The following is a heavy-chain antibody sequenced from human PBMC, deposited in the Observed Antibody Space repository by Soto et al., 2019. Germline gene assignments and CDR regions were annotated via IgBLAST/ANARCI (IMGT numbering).Heavy chain of an antibody. V-gene: IGHV4-31*03. J-gene: IGHJ6*02. CDR2: IYYSGST. D-gene: IGHD3-10*01. CDR3: ARELRGFESYYYYGRDV. Sequence: QVQLQESGPGLVKPSQTLSLTCTVSGGSISSGGYYWSWIRQHPGKGLEWIGYIYYSGSTYYHPSLKSRVTISVDTSKNQFSLKLSSVTAADTAVYYCARELRGFESYYYYGRDVWGQWTTVTVSS. CDR1: GGSISSGGYY.